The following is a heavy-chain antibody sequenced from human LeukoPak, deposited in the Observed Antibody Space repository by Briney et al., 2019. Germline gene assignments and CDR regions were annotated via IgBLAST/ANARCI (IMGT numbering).Heavy chain of an antibody. Sequence: GGSLRLSCAASGFTFSTYAMHWVRQTPGKGLEWVAATSYDETYKYYADSVKGRFTISRDNSKNMMYLQMNNLRTEDTAVYYCAKAPVTSCRGAYCYPFDSWGQGTVVTVSS. V-gene: IGHV3-30*04. CDR2: TSYDETYK. D-gene: IGHD2-21*01. J-gene: IGHJ4*02. CDR1: GFTFSTYA. CDR3: AKAPVTSCRGAYCYPFDS.